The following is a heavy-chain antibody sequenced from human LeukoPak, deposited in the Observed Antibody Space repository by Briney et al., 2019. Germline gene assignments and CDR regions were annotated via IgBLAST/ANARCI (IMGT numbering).Heavy chain of an antibody. V-gene: IGHV3-21*01. CDR2: ISSSSSYI. Sequence: PGGSLRLSCAASGFTFSSYSMNWVRQAPGKGLEWVSSISSSSSYIYYADSVKGRFTISRDNAKNSLYLQMNSLRAEDTAVYYCARDFVEGYDFWSGYYDVGYYYYYMDVWGKGTTVTVSS. CDR3: ARDFVEGYDFWSGYYDVGYYYYYMDV. CDR1: GFTFSSYS. J-gene: IGHJ6*03. D-gene: IGHD3-3*01.